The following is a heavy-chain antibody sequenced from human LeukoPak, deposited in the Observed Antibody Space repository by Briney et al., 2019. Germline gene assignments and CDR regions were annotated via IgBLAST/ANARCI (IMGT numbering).Heavy chain of an antibody. J-gene: IGHJ5*02. Sequence: GSLRLSCAASGFTFSSYAMSWVRQAPGKGLEWVSAISGSGGSTYYADSVKGRFTISRDNSKNTLYLQMNSLRAEDTAVYYCAKERNDYGDYVVNYNWFDPWGQGTLVTVSS. CDR2: ISGSGGST. CDR1: GFTFSSYA. D-gene: IGHD4-17*01. V-gene: IGHV3-23*01. CDR3: AKERNDYGDYVVNYNWFDP.